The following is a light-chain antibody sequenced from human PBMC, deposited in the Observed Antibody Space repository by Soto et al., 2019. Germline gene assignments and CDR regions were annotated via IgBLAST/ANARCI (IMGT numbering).Light chain of an antibody. CDR1: QSISNW. CDR2: DAS. J-gene: IGKJ1*01. Sequence: DIQMTQSPSTLSASVGDRVTITCRASQSISNWLAWYQQRPGKSPNLLIFDASKLQSGVPSRFSGSGSGTEFTLTIISLQPDDVATYYCQQFNSYSRVFGQGTELDIK. V-gene: IGKV1-5*01. CDR3: QQFNSYSRV.